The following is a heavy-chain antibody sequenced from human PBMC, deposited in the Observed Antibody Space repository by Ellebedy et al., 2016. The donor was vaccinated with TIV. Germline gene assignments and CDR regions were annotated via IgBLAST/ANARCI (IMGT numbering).Heavy chain of an antibody. CDR2: AFHKWTT. Sequence: SETLSLTXPVSNGSLSGYYWSWIRQSPGKGLEWIAYAFHKWTTNYDPAFESRATISVDTATNQFSLKLTSVTAADTAVYYGARHRFDSSDLDSWGPGILVTVS. V-gene: IGHV4-59*08. J-gene: IGHJ4*02. CDR3: ARHRFDSSDLDS. CDR1: NGSLSGYY. D-gene: IGHD3-22*01.